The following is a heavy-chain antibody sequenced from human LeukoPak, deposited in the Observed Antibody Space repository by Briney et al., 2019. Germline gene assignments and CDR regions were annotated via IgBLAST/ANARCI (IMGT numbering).Heavy chain of an antibody. J-gene: IGHJ3*02. D-gene: IGHD3-16*01. CDR3: AKDRDDYVWGSYLGAFDI. CDR1: GFTFSRYS. Sequence: PGGSLRLSCAASGFTFSRYSMNWVRQAPGKGLEWVSSISISSSYIYYADSVKGRFTMSRDNFKNTLYLQMNSLRAEDTAVYYCAKDRDDYVWGSYLGAFDIWGQGTMVTVSS. CDR2: ISISSSYI. V-gene: IGHV3-21*04.